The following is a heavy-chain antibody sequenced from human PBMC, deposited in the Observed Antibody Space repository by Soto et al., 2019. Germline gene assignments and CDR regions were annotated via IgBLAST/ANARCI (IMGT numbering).Heavy chain of an antibody. CDR2: INAGNGNT. V-gene: IGHV1-3*01. D-gene: IGHD2-15*01. J-gene: IGHJ6*02. CDR3: ARASIVVVVASYYYGMDV. Sequence: GASVKVSCKASGYTFTSYAMHWVRRAPGQRLEWMGWINAGNGNTKYSQKFQGRVTITRDTSASTAYMELSSLRSEDTAVYYCARASIVVVVASYYYGMDVWGQGTTVTVSS. CDR1: GYTFTSYA.